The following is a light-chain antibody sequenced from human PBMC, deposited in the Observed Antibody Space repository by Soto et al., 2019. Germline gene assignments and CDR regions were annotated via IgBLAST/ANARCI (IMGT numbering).Light chain of an antibody. CDR1: QSLVTS. V-gene: IGKV3-11*01. Sequence: EIVLTQSPGTLSLSTGERATLSCRASQSLVTSLAWYQQKPGQAPRLVIYDASSRATGIPARFSGSGSGTDFTLTISSLEPEDIAVYYCQQRSNWPPVFTFGQGTRLEIK. J-gene: IGKJ5*01. CDR2: DAS. CDR3: QQRSNWPPVFT.